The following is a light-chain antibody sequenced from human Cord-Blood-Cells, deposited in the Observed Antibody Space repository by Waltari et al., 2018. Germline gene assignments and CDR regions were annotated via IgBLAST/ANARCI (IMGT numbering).Light chain of an antibody. CDR2: GAS. Sequence: QSPGNLSLSPGERATLSCRASQSVSSSYLAWYQQKPGQAPRLLIYGASSRATGIPDRFSGSGSGTDFTLTISRLEPEDFAVYYCQQYGSSPLTFGGGTKVEIK. CDR3: QQYGSSPLT. V-gene: IGKV3-20*01. CDR1: QSVSSSY. J-gene: IGKJ4*01.